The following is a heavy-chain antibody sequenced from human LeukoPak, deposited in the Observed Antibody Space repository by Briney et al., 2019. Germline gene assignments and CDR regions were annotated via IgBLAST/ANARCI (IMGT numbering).Heavy chain of an antibody. D-gene: IGHD3-10*01. J-gene: IGHJ6*02. CDR1: GFTVSSNY. CDR2: IYSGGST. V-gene: IGHV3-66*01. Sequence: GGSLRLSCAASGFTVSSNYMSWVRQALGKGLEWVSVIYSGGSTYYADSVKGRFTISRDNSKNTLYLQMNSLRAEDTAVYYCARDVYGSGIPGLDVWGQGTTVTVSS. CDR3: ARDVYGSGIPGLDV.